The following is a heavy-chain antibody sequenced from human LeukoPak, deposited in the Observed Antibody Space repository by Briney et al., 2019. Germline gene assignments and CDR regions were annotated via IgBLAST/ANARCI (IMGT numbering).Heavy chain of an antibody. D-gene: IGHD6-19*01. CDR1: GGSISSSSYY. V-gene: IGHV4-39*07. CDR3: ARDRIAVAGPLDY. J-gene: IGHJ4*02. Sequence: SETLSLTRTVSGGSISSSSYYWGWIRQPPGKGLEWIGSIYYSGRTYYNPSLKSRVTISVDTSKNQFSLKLSSVTAADTAVYYCARDRIAVAGPLDYWGQGTLVTVSS. CDR2: IYYSGRT.